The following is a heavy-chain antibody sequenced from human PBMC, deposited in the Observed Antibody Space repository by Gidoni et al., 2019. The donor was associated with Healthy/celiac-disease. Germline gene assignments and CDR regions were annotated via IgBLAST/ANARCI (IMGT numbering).Heavy chain of an antibody. D-gene: IGHD2-21*02. J-gene: IGHJ5*02. CDR1: GYTFTGYY. Sequence: QVQLVQSGAEVKKPGSSVKVSCQASGYTFTGYYMHWVRQAPGQGLEWMGWINPNSGGTNYAQKFQGWVTMTRDTSISTAYMELSRLRSDDTAVYYCARGGGDCLSRACNWFDPWGQGTLVTVSS. V-gene: IGHV1-2*04. CDR2: INPNSGGT. CDR3: ARGGGDCLSRACNWFDP.